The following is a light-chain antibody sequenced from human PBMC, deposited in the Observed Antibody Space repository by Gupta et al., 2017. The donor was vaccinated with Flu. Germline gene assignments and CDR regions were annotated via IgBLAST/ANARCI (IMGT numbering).Light chain of an antibody. V-gene: IGKV1-6*01. CDR3: LQYYNYPWT. J-gene: IGKJ1*01. CDR2: AAS. CDR1: QGIGND. Sequence: AIQMTQSPSSLSASVGDRVTITCRASQGIGNDLGWYQQKPGKAPKLLVYAASSLQIGVPSRFSGSGSGTDFTLTISSLQPEDFAAYFCLQYYNYPWTFGQGTKVEIK.